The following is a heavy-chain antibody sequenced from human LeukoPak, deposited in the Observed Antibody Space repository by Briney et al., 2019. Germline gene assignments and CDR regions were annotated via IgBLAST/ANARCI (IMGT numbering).Heavy chain of an antibody. CDR3: ARAPSITGTTFFDY. D-gene: IGHD1-7*01. CDR1: GYTFTSYG. Sequence: ASVKVSCKASGYTFTSYGISWVRQAPGQGLEWMGWISAYNGNTNYAQKLQGRVTMTTDTSTSTAYMELRSLRSDDTAVYYCARAPSITGTTFFDYWGQGTLVTASS. CDR2: ISAYNGNT. V-gene: IGHV1-18*01. J-gene: IGHJ4*02.